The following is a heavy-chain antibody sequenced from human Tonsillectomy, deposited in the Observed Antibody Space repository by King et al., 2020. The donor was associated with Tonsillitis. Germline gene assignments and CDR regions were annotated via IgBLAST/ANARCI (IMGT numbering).Heavy chain of an antibody. V-gene: IGHV3-30*09. Sequence: VQLVESGGGVVQPGRSLRLSCAASGFTFINYAMHWVRQAPGKGLEWVALISDDGSKKYYADSVKGRFAISRDNSKNTLYLQMNSLRDEDTAVYYCAVERHDYGGNRAFDCWGQGTLVTASS. D-gene: IGHD4-23*01. CDR3: AVERHDYGGNRAFDC. CDR2: ISDDGSKK. CDR1: GFTFINYA. J-gene: IGHJ4*02.